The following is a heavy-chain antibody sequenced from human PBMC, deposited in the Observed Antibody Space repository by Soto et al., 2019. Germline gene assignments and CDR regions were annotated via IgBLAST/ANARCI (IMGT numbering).Heavy chain of an antibody. CDR2: FIPIFPTP. V-gene: IGHV1-69*12. D-gene: IGHD5-12*01. CDR1: GGTFGNSA. CDR3: ARDKDRLQLGGNYYSAMGV. J-gene: IGHJ6*02. Sequence: QVQLVQSGAAVKKPGSSVTVSCKASGGTFGNSAISWLRQAPGQGLEWMGGFIPIFPTPDYAQEFQGRVTITADESTSTAYMEWTSLRAEDTAVYDWARDKDRLQLGGNYYSAMGVWGQGTTVPVSS.